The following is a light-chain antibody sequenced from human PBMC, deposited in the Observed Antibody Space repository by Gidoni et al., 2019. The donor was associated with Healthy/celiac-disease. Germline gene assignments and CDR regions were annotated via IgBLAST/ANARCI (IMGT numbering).Light chain of an antibody. Sequence: SYELTQPPSVSVSPGQPARITCSGDALPKQYAYWYQQKPGQAPVLVIYKDSERPSGIPERFSGSSSGTTVTLTISGVQAEDEADYYCQSADSSGTYSDVVFGGGTKLTVL. J-gene: IGLJ2*01. CDR1: ALPKQY. V-gene: IGLV3-25*03. CDR2: KDS. CDR3: QSADSSGTYSDVV.